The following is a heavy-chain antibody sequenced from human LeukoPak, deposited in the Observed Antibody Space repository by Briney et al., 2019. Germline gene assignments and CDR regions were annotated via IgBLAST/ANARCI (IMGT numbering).Heavy chain of an antibody. V-gene: IGHV4-59*08. CDR3: ARHLIAPPDAFDI. J-gene: IGHJ3*02. Sequence: SETLSLTCTVSGGSISSYYWSWIRQPPGKGLEWIGYIYYSGSTNYNPSLKSRVTISVDTSKNQFSLKLSSVTAADTAVYYCARHLIAPPDAFDIWGQGTMVTVSS. CDR1: GGSISSYY. CDR2: IYYSGST.